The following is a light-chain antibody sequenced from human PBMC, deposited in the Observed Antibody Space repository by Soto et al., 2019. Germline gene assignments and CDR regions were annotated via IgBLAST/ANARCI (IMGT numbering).Light chain of an antibody. V-gene: IGLV1-47*01. CDR2: SNN. CDR1: SSNIGTNY. CDR3: ATWDDSLSDLV. Sequence: QSVLTQSPSASGTPEQRVTISCSGSSSNIGTNYVYWYQQLPGTAPKLLIYSNNQRPSGVPDRFSGSKSGTSASLAISGLRSEDEADYYCATWDDSLSDLVFGGGTKLTVL. J-gene: IGLJ2*01.